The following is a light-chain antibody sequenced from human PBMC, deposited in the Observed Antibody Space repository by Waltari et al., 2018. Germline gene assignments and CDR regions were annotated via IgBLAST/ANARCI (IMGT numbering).Light chain of an antibody. CDR2: EAS. V-gene: IGKV3-15*01. CDR3: QQYNRWPPIT. Sequence: EVAMTQSPATLSLFPGERATLSCRASQSIPSHLAWYQQKTAQAPRLLIYEASTRATGISARFRGSGSGAEFTLTISSLQSEDSAVYYCQQYNRWPPITCGQGTRLEIK. J-gene: IGKJ5*01. CDR1: QSIPSH.